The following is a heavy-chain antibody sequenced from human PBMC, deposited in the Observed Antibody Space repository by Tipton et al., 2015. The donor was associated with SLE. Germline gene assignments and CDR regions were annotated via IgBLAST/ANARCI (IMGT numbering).Heavy chain of an antibody. CDR3: ARRGVGATYWYFDL. D-gene: IGHD1-26*01. Sequence: TLSLTCTVSGDSINSYYWSWIRQPPGEGLEWIGYIYYREGTNYSPSLKSRVTISLDASKNQFSLKLSSVTAADTAVYYCARRGVGATYWYFDLWGRGTLVTVSS. V-gene: IGHV4-59*08. CDR1: GDSINSYY. J-gene: IGHJ2*01. CDR2: IYYREGT.